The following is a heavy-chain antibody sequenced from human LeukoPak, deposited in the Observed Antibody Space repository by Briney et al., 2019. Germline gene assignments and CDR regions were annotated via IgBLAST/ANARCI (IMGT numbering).Heavy chain of an antibody. V-gene: IGHV5-51*01. D-gene: IGHD3-3*01. CDR2: IYPGDSDI. CDR3: ARHLTYDFAGPDAFDI. J-gene: IGHJ3*02. CDR1: GYSFTSYW. Sequence: GESLKISCKGSGYSFTSYWIGWVRQMPGKGLEWMGIIYPGDSDIRYSPSFQGQVTISADKSISTAYLQWSSLKASDTAMYYCARHLTYDFAGPDAFDIWGQGTMVTVSS.